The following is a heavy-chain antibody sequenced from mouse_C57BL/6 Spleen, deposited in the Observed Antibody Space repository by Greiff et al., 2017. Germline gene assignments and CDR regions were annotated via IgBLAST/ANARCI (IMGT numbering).Heavy chain of an antibody. J-gene: IGHJ3*01. V-gene: IGHV1-81*01. CDR3: AREWDGAWVDD. CDR2: IYPRSGNP. CDR1: GYTFTSYG. D-gene: IGHD4-1*01. Sequence: QVQLKESGAELARPGASVKLSCKASGYTFTSYGISWVKQRTGQGLEWIGAIYPRSGNPYSNEQFKGKATRTEDKDCSTAYMELRSLTCEDSAVYFWAREWDGAWVDDGGQGTKVNVSA.